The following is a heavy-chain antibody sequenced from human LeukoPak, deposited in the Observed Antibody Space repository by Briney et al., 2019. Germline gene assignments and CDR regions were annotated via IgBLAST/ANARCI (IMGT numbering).Heavy chain of an antibody. CDR3: ARVAYCGGDCYSFGQFDY. Sequence: SETLSLTCTVSGGSIRSYYWSWIRQPPGKGLEWIGYIYYSGSTNYNPSLKSRVTISVDTSKNQFSLKLSSVTAADTAVYYCARVAYCGGDCYSFGQFDYWGQGTLVTVSS. D-gene: IGHD2-21*02. CDR1: GGSIRSYY. V-gene: IGHV4-59*12. CDR2: IYYSGST. J-gene: IGHJ4*02.